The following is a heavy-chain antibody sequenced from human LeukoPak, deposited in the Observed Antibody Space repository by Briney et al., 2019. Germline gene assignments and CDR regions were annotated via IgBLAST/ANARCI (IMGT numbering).Heavy chain of an antibody. D-gene: IGHD7-27*01. J-gene: IGHJ4*02. V-gene: IGHV3-7*01. CDR1: GFTFSSYW. CDR3: ARDYTGGWNDY. Sequence: GGSLRLSCAASGFTFSSYWMSWVRQAPGKGLEWVANIKQDGSEKYYVDSVKGRFTISRDNARNSLYLQMNNLRVGDTAIYYCARDYTGGWNDYWGQGTLVTVSS. CDR2: IKQDGSEK.